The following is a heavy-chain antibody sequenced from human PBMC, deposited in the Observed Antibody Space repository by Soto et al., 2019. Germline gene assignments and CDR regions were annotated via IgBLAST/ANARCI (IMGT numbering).Heavy chain of an antibody. J-gene: IGHJ4*02. CDR1: GGSISSSSTY. CDR2: IYYGGST. V-gene: IGHV4-39*07. D-gene: IGHD6-13*01. Sequence: SETLSLTCNVSGGSISSSSTYWGWIRQPPEKGLEWIASIYYGGSTYYNPSLKSRVTISVDKSKNQFSLKLSSVTAADTAVYYCARAAAGNGYFDYWGQGTLVTVSS. CDR3: ARAAAGNGYFDY.